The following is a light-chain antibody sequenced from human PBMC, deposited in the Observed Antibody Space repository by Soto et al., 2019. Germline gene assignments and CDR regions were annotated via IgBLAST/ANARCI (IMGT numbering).Light chain of an antibody. CDR1: QSVSIN. CDR3: QQYNNWPPYT. V-gene: IGKV3-15*01. Sequence: EIVMTQSPATLSVSPGERATLSCRASQSVSINLAWYQQKPGQAPRLLIYGASTRATGIPARFSGSGSGTDFTLTITRLEPEDYAVYYCQQYNNWPPYTFGQGTKVDIK. CDR2: GAS. J-gene: IGKJ2*01.